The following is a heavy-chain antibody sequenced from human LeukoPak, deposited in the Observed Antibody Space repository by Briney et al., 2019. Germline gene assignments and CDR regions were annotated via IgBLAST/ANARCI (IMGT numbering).Heavy chain of an antibody. CDR1: GFTFSSYW. Sequence: GGSLRLSCATSGFTFSSYWMHWVRQAPGKGLMWVSRIKSDGSSTSYADSVKGRFTISRDNAKNSLYLQMNSLRAEDTAVYYCARVAYYYDSSGYYYFDYWGQGTLVTVSS. D-gene: IGHD3-22*01. CDR2: IKSDGSST. V-gene: IGHV3-74*01. J-gene: IGHJ4*02. CDR3: ARVAYYYDSSGYYYFDY.